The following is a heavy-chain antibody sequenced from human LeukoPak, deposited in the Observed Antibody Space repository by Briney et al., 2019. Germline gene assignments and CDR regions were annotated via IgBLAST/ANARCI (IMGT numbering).Heavy chain of an antibody. V-gene: IGHV3-7*01. Sequence: PGGSLRLSCAASGFTFSSYWMSWVRQAPGKGLEWVANIKQDGSEKYYVDSVKGRFTISRDNAKNSLYLQMNSLRAEDTVVYYCARESILTGLDWFDPWGQGTLVTVSS. J-gene: IGHJ5*02. CDR3: ARESILTGLDWFDP. CDR1: GFTFSSYW. CDR2: IKQDGSEK. D-gene: IGHD3-9*01.